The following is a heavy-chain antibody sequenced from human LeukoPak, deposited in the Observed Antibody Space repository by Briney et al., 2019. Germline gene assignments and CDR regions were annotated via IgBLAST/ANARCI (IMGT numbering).Heavy chain of an antibody. D-gene: IGHD6-19*01. Sequence: GASVKVSCKASGYTFTSYGISWVRQAPGQGLEFMGWISAYTGNTTYAQKLSGRFAITTDTSASTTYLQMSDLRADDTAVYYCARYTSGRLNPGFYHYYMDIWGKGTTVTVSS. CDR2: ISAYTGNT. CDR3: ARYTSGRLNPGFYHYYMDI. J-gene: IGHJ6*03. V-gene: IGHV1-18*01. CDR1: GYTFTSYG.